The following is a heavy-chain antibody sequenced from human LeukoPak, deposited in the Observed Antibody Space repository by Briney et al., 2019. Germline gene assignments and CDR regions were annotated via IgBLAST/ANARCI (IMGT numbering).Heavy chain of an antibody. V-gene: IGHV3-33*01. Sequence: GGSLRLSCAASGFTFSSYGMHWVRQAPGKGLEWVAVIWYDGSNIYYADSVKGRFTISRDNSKNTLYLQMNSQRAEDTAVYYCARDIHLTYYYDSSAGPFDYWGQGTLVTVS. D-gene: IGHD3-22*01. CDR2: IWYDGSNI. CDR1: GFTFSSYG. CDR3: ARDIHLTYYYDSSAGPFDY. J-gene: IGHJ4*02.